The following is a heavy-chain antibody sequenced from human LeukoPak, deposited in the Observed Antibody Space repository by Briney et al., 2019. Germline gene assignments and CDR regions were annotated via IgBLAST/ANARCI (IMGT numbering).Heavy chain of an antibody. CDR2: IYPGYSDT. J-gene: IGHJ5*02. Sequence: GESLKISCKSSGYSFTSYWIGWVRQMPGKGLEWMGIIYPGYSDTRYSPSFQGQVTIYADKSISTAYLQWSSLQASDTAMDYCARYWESVTAAGYTGLSWFDPWGQGTLVTVSS. V-gene: IGHV5-51*01. D-gene: IGHD5-24*01. CDR3: ARYWESVTAAGYTGLSWFDP. CDR1: GYSFTSYW.